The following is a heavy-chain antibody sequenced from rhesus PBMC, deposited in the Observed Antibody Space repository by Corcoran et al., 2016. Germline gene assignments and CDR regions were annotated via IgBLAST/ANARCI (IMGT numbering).Heavy chain of an antibody. D-gene: IGHD1-1*01. CDR2: IDGYRAST. V-gene: IGHV4-73*01. J-gene: IGHJ4*01. CDR3: ARDVVPGTKDY. CDR1: GGSIRGYY. Sequence: QVTLQQWGEGLVKPSDTLSLTCAVYGGSIRGYYWSCIRPPPGTGLEWIGKIDGYRASTNYNPSLKKRVTISKDTSKNQFSLNLSSVTAADTAVYYCARDVVPGTKDYWGQGVLVTVSS.